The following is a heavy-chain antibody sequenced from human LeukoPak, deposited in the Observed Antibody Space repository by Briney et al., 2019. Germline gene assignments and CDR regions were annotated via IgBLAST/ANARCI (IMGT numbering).Heavy chain of an antibody. Sequence: ASVKVSCKASGYTFTSYGISWVRQAPGQGLEWMGWISAYNGNTNYAQKLQGRVTMTTDTSTSTAYMELRSLRSDDTAVYYCARVRQQLVWVVQRREFDPWGQGTLVTVSS. CDR2: ISAYNGNT. V-gene: IGHV1-18*01. CDR3: ARVRQQLVWVVQRREFDP. J-gene: IGHJ5*02. CDR1: GYTFTSYG. D-gene: IGHD6-13*01.